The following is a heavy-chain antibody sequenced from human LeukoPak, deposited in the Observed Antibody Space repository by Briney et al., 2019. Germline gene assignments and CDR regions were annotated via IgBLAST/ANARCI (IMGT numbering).Heavy chain of an antibody. V-gene: IGHV1-18*01. CDR1: GYTFTSYG. D-gene: IGHD3-22*01. CDR3: ARDLRITMIVVVSYYGMDV. CDR2: ISAYNGNT. J-gene: IGHJ6*02. Sequence: ASVKVSCQASGYTFTSYGISWVRQAPGQGLEWMGWISAYNGNTNYAQKLQGRVTMTTDTSTSTAYMELRSLRSDDTAVYYCARDLRITMIVVVSYYGMDVWGQGTTVTVSS.